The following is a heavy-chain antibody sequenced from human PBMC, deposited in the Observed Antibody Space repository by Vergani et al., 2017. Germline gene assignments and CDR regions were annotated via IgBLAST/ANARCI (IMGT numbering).Heavy chain of an antibody. CDR3: ARYGGNPVGYFDL. CDR1: GFTFSSYA. V-gene: IGHV3-74*02. CDR2: INSDGSST. J-gene: IGHJ2*01. Sequence: EVQLLESGGGLVQPGGSLRLSCAASGFTFSSYAMSWVRQAPGKGLEWVSRINSDGSSTSYADSVKGRFTISRDNAKNTLYLQMNSLRAEDTAVYYCARYGGNPVGYFDLWGRGTLVTVSS. D-gene: IGHD4-23*01.